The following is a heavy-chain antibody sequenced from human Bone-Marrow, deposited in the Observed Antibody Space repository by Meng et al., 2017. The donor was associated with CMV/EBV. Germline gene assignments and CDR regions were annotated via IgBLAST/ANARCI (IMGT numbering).Heavy chain of an antibody. D-gene: IGHD2-2*01. CDR3: AREKYQLPFYYFDY. J-gene: IGHJ4*02. CDR1: GGSISSSSYY. V-gene: IGHV4-39*07. Sequence: SETLSLTCTVSGGSISSSSYYWGWIRQPPGKGLEWIGSIYYSGSTYYNPSLKSRVTISVDTSKNQFSLKLSSVTAADTAVYYCAREKYQLPFYYFDYWGQGTRVTVSS. CDR2: IYYSGST.